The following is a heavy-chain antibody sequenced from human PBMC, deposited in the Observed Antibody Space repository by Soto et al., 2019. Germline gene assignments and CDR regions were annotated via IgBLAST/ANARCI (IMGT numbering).Heavy chain of an antibody. D-gene: IGHD3-22*01. Sequence: SGPTLVNPTQTLTLTCTFSGFSLSTSGMCVSWIRQPPGKALEWLARIDWDDDTYYSTSLKTRLTISKDTSKNQVVLTMTNMDPVDTATYYCARSTYYYDSSGYGFYYFDYWGQGTLVTVS. V-gene: IGHV2-70*11. CDR3: ARSTYYYDSSGYGFYYFDY. CDR2: IDWDDDT. CDR1: GFSLSTSGMC. J-gene: IGHJ4*02.